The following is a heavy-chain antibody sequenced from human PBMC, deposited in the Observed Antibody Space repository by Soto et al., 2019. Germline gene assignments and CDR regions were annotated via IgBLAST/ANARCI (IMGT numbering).Heavy chain of an antibody. CDR1: GFTFKNYD. V-gene: IGHV3-13*04. CDR3: ARVERDTSGWYHIAY. D-gene: IGHD6-19*01. Sequence: EVQLVESGGGLVQPGGSLRLSCAASGFTFKNYDMHWVRQGTGKGLEWVSGITAGGDTFYPGSVKGRFTISRENAWNSVYLQMNSLSAGDTAVYYCARVERDTSGWYHIAYWGQGTLVTVSS. CDR2: ITAGGDT. J-gene: IGHJ4*02.